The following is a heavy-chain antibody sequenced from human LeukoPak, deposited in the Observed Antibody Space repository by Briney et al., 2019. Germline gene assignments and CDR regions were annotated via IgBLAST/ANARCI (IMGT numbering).Heavy chain of an antibody. D-gene: IGHD3-10*01. J-gene: IGHJ5*02. CDR2: IYYSGNT. Sequence: SETLSLTCTVSGVSISSSNSYWGWIRQPPGKGLEWIGSIYYSGNTYYNASLKSQVSISIDTSKNQFSLRLTSVTAADTAVYYCARDVALGSGSYRFDPWGQGTLVTVSS. CDR3: ARDVALGSGSYRFDP. V-gene: IGHV4-39*02. CDR1: GVSISSSNSY.